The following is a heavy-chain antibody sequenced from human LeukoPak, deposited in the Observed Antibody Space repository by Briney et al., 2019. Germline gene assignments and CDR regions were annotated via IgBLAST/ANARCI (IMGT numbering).Heavy chain of an antibody. CDR1: GGSISSYY. CDR3: AASGITIFGVAILTFDY. V-gene: IGHV4-4*07. CDR2: IYTSGST. D-gene: IGHD3-3*01. J-gene: IGHJ4*02. Sequence: KSSETLSLTCTVSGGSISSYYWSWIRQPAGKGLEWIGRIYTSGSTNYNPSLKSRVTISVDTSKNQFSLKLSSVTAADTAVYYCAASGITIFGVAILTFDYSGQGTLVTVSS.